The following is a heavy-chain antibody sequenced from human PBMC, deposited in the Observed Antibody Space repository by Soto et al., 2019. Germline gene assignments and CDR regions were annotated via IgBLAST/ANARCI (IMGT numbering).Heavy chain of an antibody. CDR3: ARREYGMDV. J-gene: IGHJ6*02. D-gene: IGHD1-26*01. CDR1: GCSLRSSHL. Sequence: PSETLSLTCVVSGCSLRSSHLWSWVRQPPGKGLEWIGEIFHIGHTNYNPSLKGRVTISLDQSKNQFSLNMTSVTAADTAVFYCARREYGMDVWGQGTTVTVSS. CDR2: IFHIGHT. V-gene: IGHV4-4*02.